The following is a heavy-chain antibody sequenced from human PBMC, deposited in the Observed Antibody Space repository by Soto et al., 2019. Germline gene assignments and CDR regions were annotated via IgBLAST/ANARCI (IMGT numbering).Heavy chain of an antibody. CDR2: IYPGASDT. V-gene: IGHV5-51*01. J-gene: IGHJ6*02. CDR1: GYSLTSYW. CDR3: WRRGIAARRGYYYYGMDV. Sequence: GETLKISCKGSGYSLTSYWNGWARQIPGKGLVWMGIIYPGASDTRYSPSFQGQVTVSADKSIGTAYPQWSSLKASDTAMYYCWRRGIAARRGYYYYGMDVWGQWTTVTVSS. D-gene: IGHD6-6*01.